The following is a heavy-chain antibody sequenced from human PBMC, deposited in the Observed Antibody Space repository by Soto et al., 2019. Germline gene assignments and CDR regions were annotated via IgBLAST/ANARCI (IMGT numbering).Heavy chain of an antibody. V-gene: IGHV3-30*18. CDR1: GFRFSTYG. J-gene: IGHJ5*02. D-gene: IGHD2-8*01. Sequence: QIQLVESGGGVVQPGRSLRLSCAASGFRFSTYGMHWVRQTPGKGLEWVALISNEGRDTYFADSVKGRFTISRDNSRNKLYLQMNSLRTEDTAIYYCAKAGGKVSTPFDPWGQGTLVTVSS. CDR2: ISNEGRDT. CDR3: AKAGGKVSTPFDP.